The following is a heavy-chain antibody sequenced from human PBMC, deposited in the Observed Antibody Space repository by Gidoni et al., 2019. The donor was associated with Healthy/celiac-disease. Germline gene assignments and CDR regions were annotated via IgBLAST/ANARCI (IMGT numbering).Heavy chain of an antibody. CDR3: ARDKRDYGDARFDY. J-gene: IGHJ4*02. CDR2: IYYSGST. CDR1: GGSISSYY. D-gene: IGHD4-17*01. Sequence: QVQLQESGPGLVKPSETLSLTCTVSGGSISSYYWSWIRQPPGKGLEWIGYIYYSGSTNYNPSLKSRVTISVDTSKNQFSLKLSSVTAADTAVYYCARDKRDYGDARFDYWGQGTLVTVSS. V-gene: IGHV4-59*01.